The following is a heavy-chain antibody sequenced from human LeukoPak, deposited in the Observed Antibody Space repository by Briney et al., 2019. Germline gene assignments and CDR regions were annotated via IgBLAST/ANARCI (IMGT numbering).Heavy chain of an antibody. D-gene: IGHD3-3*01. CDR3: ARVPHDFWSGYYYYYYMDV. CDR1: GFTFSSYW. CDR2: VNSDGSST. J-gene: IGHJ6*03. Sequence: GGALRLSCAASGFTFSSYWMHWVRQAPGKGLVWVSRVNSDGSSTSYADSVKGRFTISRDNAKNTLYLQMNSLRAEDTAVYYCARVPHDFWSGYYYYYYMDVRGKGTTVTVSS. V-gene: IGHV3-74*01.